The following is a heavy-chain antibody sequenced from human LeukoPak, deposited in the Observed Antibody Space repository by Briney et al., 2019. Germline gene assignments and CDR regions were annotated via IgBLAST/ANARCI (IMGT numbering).Heavy chain of an antibody. CDR2: IYYSGST. D-gene: IGHD3-22*01. V-gene: IGHV4-39*01. Sequence: SETLSLTCTVSGGSISSSSYYWGWIRQPPGKGLEYIGSIYYSGSTYYNPSLKSRVTISVDTSKNQFSLKLSSVTAADTAVYYCARSDFTMTNVDYWGQGTLVTVSS. J-gene: IGHJ4*02. CDR3: ARSDFTMTNVDY. CDR1: GGSISSSSYY.